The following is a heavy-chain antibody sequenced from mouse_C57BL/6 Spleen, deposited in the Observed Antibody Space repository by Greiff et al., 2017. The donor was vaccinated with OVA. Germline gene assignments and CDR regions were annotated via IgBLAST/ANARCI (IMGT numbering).Heavy chain of an antibody. D-gene: IGHD1-1*01. CDR2: ILPGSGST. Sequence: QVQLQQSGAVLMKPRASVKLSCKASGYTFTCYWLPWVKQRPGHGLEWIGAILPGSGSTNYNEKFKGKATFTADTSSNTAYMQLSSLTTEDAAIYYCARDDGSREVCDYWGQGTTVTVSA. CDR3: ARDDGSREVCDY. J-gene: IGHJ2*01. V-gene: IGHV1-9*01. CDR1: GYTFTCYW.